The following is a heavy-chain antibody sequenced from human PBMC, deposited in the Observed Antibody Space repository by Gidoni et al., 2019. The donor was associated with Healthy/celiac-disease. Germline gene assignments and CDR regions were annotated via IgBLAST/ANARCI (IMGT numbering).Heavy chain of an antibody. V-gene: IGHV3-9*01. CDR1: GFTFDDYA. CDR3: AKDLRKYCSGGSCYSNPFDY. CDR2: ISWNSGSI. D-gene: IGHD2-15*01. J-gene: IGHJ4*02. Sequence: EVQLVESGGGLVQPGRSLRLSCAASGFTFDDYAMHWVRQAPGKGLEWVSGISWNSGSIGYADSVKGRFTISRDNAKNSLYLQMNSLRAEDTALYYCAKDLRKYCSGGSCYSNPFDYWGQGTLVTVSS.